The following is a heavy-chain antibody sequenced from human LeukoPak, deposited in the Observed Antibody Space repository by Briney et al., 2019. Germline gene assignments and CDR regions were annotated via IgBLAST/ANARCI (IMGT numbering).Heavy chain of an antibody. Sequence: ASVTVSCKASGYTFTSYAMHWVRQAPGQRLEWMGWINAGNGNTKYSQKFQGRVTITRDTSASTAYMELSSLRSEDTAVYYCARGYSSSWYRVLNYFDYWGQRTLVTVSS. CDR2: INAGNGNT. V-gene: IGHV1-3*01. CDR3: ARGYSSSWYRVLNYFDY. J-gene: IGHJ4*02. D-gene: IGHD6-13*01. CDR1: GYTFTSYA.